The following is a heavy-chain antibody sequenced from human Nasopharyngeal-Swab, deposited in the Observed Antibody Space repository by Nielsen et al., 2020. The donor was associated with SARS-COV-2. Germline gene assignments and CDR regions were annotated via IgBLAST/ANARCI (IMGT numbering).Heavy chain of an antibody. Sequence: SETLSLTCSVSGGSLTSFFWSWIRQPPGNELEWLGYIYYNGRTTSKPSLKSRVTISVDTSNNQFSLKVVSVTTADTAVYYCARAIEAYGPRDVANEDFWGRGTLVTVSS. V-gene: IGHV4-59*01. CDR1: GGSLTSFF. D-gene: IGHD5-24*01. J-gene: IGHJ4*02. CDR2: IYYNGRT. CDR3: ARAIEAYGPRDVANEDF.